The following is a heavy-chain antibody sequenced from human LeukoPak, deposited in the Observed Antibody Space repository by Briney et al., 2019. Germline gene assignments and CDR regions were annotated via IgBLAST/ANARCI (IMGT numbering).Heavy chain of an antibody. CDR1: GFTFSSYG. CDR3: AREGPRGNSQFDY. CDR2: IWYDGSNK. D-gene: IGHD2/OR15-2a*01. J-gene: IGHJ4*02. V-gene: IGHV3-33*01. Sequence: GGSLRLSCAASGFTFSSYGMHWVRQAPGEGLEWVALIWYDGSNKYYTDSVKGRLTISRDNSKNTLYLQMNSLRAEDTAIYYCAREGPRGNSQFDYWGQGTLVTVSS.